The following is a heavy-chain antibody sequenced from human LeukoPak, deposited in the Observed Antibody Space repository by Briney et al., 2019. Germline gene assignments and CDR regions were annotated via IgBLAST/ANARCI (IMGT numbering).Heavy chain of an antibody. Sequence: ASVKVSCKASGYTFTSYDINWVRQATGQGLEWMGWMNPNNGNTGYAQKFQGRVTMTRNTSISTAYMELSSLRSEDTAVYYCARGLLLHYYYYYGMDVWGQGTTVTVSS. V-gene: IGHV1-8*01. D-gene: IGHD1-26*01. CDR3: ARGLLLHYYYYYGMDV. CDR2: MNPNNGNT. J-gene: IGHJ6*02. CDR1: GYTFTSYD.